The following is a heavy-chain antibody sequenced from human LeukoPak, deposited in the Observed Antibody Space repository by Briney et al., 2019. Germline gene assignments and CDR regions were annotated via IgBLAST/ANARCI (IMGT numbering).Heavy chain of an antibody. V-gene: IGHV4-59*01. D-gene: IGHD3-22*01. CDR1: GGSISSYY. Sequence: SETLSLTCTVSGGSISSYYWSWIRQPPGKGLEWIGYIYYSGSTNYNPSLKSRVTISVYTSKNQFSLKLSSVTAADTAVYYCARDGDSSGYSNWFDPWGQGTLVTVSS. J-gene: IGHJ5*02. CDR2: IYYSGST. CDR3: ARDGDSSGYSNWFDP.